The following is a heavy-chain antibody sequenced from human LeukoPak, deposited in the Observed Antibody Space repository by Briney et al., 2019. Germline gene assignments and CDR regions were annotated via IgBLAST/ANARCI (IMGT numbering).Heavy chain of an antibody. CDR1: GGSISSSSYY. D-gene: IGHD3-3*01. J-gene: IGHJ6*03. CDR3: AREKEWLLYQVYYYYYMDV. V-gene: IGHV4-39*07. Sequence: SETLSLTCTVSGGSISSSSYYWGWIRQPPGKGLEWIGSIYYSGSTYYNPSLKSRVTISVDTSKNQFSLKLSSVTAADTAVYYCAREKEWLLYQVYYYYYMDVWGKGTTVTVSS. CDR2: IYYSGST.